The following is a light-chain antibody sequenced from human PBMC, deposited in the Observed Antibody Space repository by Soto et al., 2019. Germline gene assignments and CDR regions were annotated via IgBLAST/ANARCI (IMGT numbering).Light chain of an antibody. V-gene: IGLV1-44*01. J-gene: IGLJ3*02. Sequence: QSVLTQPPSASGTPGQRVTISCSGSSSNIGSNSVNWYQQLPGTAPKLLIYSSNQRPSGVPDRFSGSKSGTSASLAISGLQSEDEADYYCAAWDDSLNGPVFGGGTKVTVL. CDR3: AAWDDSLNGPV. CDR2: SSN. CDR1: SSNIGSNS.